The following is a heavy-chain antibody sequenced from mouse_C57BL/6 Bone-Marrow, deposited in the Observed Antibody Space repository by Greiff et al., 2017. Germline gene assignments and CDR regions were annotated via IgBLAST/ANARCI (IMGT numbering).Heavy chain of an antibody. CDR2: IHPNSGST. J-gene: IGHJ2*01. D-gene: IGHD1-1*01. V-gene: IGHV1-64*01. CDR1: GYTFTSYW. CDR3: ARKAHSYGSSYFDY. Sequence: QVQLQQPGAELVKPGASVKLSCKASGYTFTSYWMHWVKQRPGQGLEWIGMIHPNSGSTNYNEKFKSKATLTVDTSSSTAYMQLSSLTSEDSAVYYCARKAHSYGSSYFDYWGQGTTLTVSS.